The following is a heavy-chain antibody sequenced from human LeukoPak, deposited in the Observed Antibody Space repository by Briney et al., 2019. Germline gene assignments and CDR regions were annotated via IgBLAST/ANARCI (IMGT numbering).Heavy chain of an antibody. CDR3: ASHIAVAGMGVDY. Sequence: GGSLRLSCAASGFTFSSYAMNWVRQAPGKGLEWVSSISSSSSYIYYADSVKGRFTNSRDNAKNSLYLQMNSLRAEDTAVYYCASHIAVAGMGVDYWGQGTLVTVSS. CDR1: GFTFSSYA. J-gene: IGHJ4*02. V-gene: IGHV3-21*01. CDR2: ISSSSSYI. D-gene: IGHD6-19*01.